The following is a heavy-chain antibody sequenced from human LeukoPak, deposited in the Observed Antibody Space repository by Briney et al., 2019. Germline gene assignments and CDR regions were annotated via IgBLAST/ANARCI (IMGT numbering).Heavy chain of an antibody. CDR1: GFTFSNYW. CDR3: ARGSDTMIVVVSPLGY. J-gene: IGHJ4*02. D-gene: IGHD3-22*01. V-gene: IGHV3-7*01. Sequence: GGSLRLSCAASGFTFSNYWMTWVRQAPGKGLEWVANIKQDGSEKYYVDSVKGRFTISRDNAKNSLYLQMNSLRAEDTAVYYCARGSDTMIVVVSPLGYWGQGTLVTVSS. CDR2: IKQDGSEK.